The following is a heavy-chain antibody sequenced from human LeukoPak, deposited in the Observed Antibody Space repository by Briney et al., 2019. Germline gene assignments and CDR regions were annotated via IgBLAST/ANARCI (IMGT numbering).Heavy chain of an antibody. D-gene: IGHD6-13*01. CDR2: IKEDGSEK. J-gene: IGHJ3*02. V-gene: IGHV3-7*05. CDR3: ARWGTYSSSWLGAFDI. CDR1: GFTFSSYW. Sequence: GGSLRLSCAASGFTFSSYWMTWVRQASGKGLEWVANIKEDGSEKYYVDSVKGRFTISRDNAKNSLYLQMNSLRAEDTALYYCARWGTYSSSWLGAFDIWGQGTMVTVSS.